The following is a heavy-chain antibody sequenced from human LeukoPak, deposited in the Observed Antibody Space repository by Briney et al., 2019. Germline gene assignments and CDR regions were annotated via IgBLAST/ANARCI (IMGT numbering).Heavy chain of an antibody. D-gene: IGHD4-17*01. CDR3: APDEGGDYVGLDY. J-gene: IGHJ4*02. Sequence: GGSLRLSCAASGFTFSSYVMSWVRQAPGKGLEWVSVISGSGGSRYYADSVKGRFTISRENSKNTLYLQMNSLRTEDTAMYYCAPDEGGDYVGLDYWGRGTLVTVSS. V-gene: IGHV3-23*01. CDR1: GFTFSSYV. CDR2: ISGSGGSR.